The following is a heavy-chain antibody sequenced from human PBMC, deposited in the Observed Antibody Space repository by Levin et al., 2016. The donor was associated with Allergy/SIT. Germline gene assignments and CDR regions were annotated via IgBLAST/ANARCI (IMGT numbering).Heavy chain of an antibody. D-gene: IGHD1-7*01. CDR3: ARHELELRRDAFDI. J-gene: IGHJ3*02. CDR1: GGSISSSSYY. V-gene: IGHV4-39*01. Sequence: SETLSLTCTVSGGSISSSSYYWGWIRQPPGKGLEWIGSIYYSGTTYYNASLKSRVTISVDTSKNQFSLKLSSVTAADTAVYYCARHELELRRDAFDIWGQGTMVTVSS. CDR2: IYYSGTT.